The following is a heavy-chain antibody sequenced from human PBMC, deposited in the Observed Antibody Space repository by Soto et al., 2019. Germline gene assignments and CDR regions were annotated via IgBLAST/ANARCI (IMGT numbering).Heavy chain of an antibody. V-gene: IGHV4-31*03. J-gene: IGHJ5*02. CDR2: IYYSGST. D-gene: IGHD3-10*01. CDR3: ARSITMVRGVILNWFDP. CDR1: GGSISSGGYY. Sequence: QVQLQESGPGLVKPLQTLSLTCTVSGGSISSGGYYWSWIRQHPGKVLEWIGYIYYSGSTYYNPSLKSRVTISVDTSKNQFSLKLSSVTAADTAVYYCARSITMVRGVILNWFDPWGQGTLVTVSS.